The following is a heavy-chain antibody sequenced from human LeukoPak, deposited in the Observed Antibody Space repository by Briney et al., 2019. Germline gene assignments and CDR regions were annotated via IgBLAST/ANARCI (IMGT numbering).Heavy chain of an antibody. CDR1: GGTFSSYA. Sequence: SVKVSCMASGGTFSSYAISWVRQAPGQGLKWMGRIIPILGIANYAQKFQGRVTITADKSTSTAYMELSSLRSEDTAVYYCARGYTTGTTYYYYGMDVWGQGTTVTVSS. D-gene: IGHD1-1*01. CDR3: ARGYTTGTTYYYYGMDV. V-gene: IGHV1-69*04. CDR2: IIPILGIA. J-gene: IGHJ6*02.